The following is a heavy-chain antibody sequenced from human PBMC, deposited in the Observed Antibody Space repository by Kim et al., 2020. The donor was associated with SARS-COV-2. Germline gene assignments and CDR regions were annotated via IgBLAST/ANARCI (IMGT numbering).Heavy chain of an antibody. CDR2: ISSSSSYI. V-gene: IGHV3-21*01. CDR3: ARGELWFGELYFDY. D-gene: IGHD3-10*01. J-gene: IGHJ4*02. CDR1: GFTFSSYS. Sequence: GGSLRLSCAASGFTFSSYSMNWVRQAPGKGLEWVSSISSSSSYIYYADSVKGRFTISRDNAKNSLYLQMNSLRAEDTAVYYCARGELWFGELYFDYWGQGTLVTVSS.